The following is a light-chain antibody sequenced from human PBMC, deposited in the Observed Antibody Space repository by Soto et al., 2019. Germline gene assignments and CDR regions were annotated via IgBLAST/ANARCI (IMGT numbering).Light chain of an antibody. CDR2: AAS. Sequence: EMGVTQSPSTLSVSPGQRVTRSVRPSQGVSINLVWHQQKTRQAPRVLIYAASRRATGIPDRFSGSVSGTAFNPPISSLEPEDFAVSYCQQHGSSPWTFGQGTKVDIK. J-gene: IGKJ1*01. CDR1: QGVSIN. V-gene: IGKV3-20*01. CDR3: QQHGSSPWT.